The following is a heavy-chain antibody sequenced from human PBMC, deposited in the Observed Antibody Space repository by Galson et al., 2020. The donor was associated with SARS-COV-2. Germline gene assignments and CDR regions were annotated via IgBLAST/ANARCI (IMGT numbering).Heavy chain of an antibody. Sequence: SGPTLVKPTQTLTLTCALSGFSLNTRGMCVSWIRQPPGKALEWLARIDWDDDKFYNTSLKTRLTISKDTSKNQVVLTMTNMDVVDTGTYYCARRQYGGSSPFDYWGQGTLVTVSS. J-gene: IGHJ4*02. D-gene: IGHD1-26*01. CDR1: GFSLNTRGMC. CDR2: IDWDDDK. V-gene: IGHV2-70*17. CDR3: ARRQYGGSSPFDY.